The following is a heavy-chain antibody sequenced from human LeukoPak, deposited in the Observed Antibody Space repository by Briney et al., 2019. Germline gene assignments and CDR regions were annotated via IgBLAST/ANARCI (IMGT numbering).Heavy chain of an antibody. CDR2: INPSGGST. J-gene: IGHJ4*02. CDR1: GYTFTSYY. CDR3: AGSAIRSSGWYYFGY. V-gene: IGHV1-46*01. Sequence: ASVKVSCKASGYTFTSYYMHWVRQAPGQGLEWMGIINPSGGSTSYAQKFQGRVTMTRDTSTSTVYMELSSLRSEDTAVYYCAGSAIRSSGWYYFGYWGQGTLVTVSS. D-gene: IGHD6-13*01.